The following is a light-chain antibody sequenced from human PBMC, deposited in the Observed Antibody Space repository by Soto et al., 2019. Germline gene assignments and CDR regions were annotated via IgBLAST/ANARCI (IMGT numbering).Light chain of an antibody. V-gene: IGKV1-27*01. J-gene: IGKJ2*01. CDR1: QGISNY. CDR3: QKYNSAPPT. CDR2: AAS. Sequence: DIQMTQSPSSLSASVGDRVTITCRASQGISNYLAWYQQKPGKVPKLLIYAASTLQSGVPSRFSGSGSVIDFTLTISSLQPEDVATYYCQKYNSAPPTSGQGTKLEIK.